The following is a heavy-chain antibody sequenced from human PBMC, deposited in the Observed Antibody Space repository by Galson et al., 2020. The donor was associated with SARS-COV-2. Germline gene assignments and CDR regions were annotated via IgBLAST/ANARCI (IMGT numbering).Heavy chain of an antibody. J-gene: IGHJ4*02. CDR1: VYTFPSYG. CDR3: ARVPWNYDFWCGYYHD. Sequence: ASVKVTCKASVYTFPSYGISWVRQAPGQGLEWMGWISAYNGNTNYAQKLQGRVTMTTDTSTSTAYMELRSLRSDDTAVYYCARVPWNYDFWCGYYHDWGQGTLVTVSS. CDR2: ISAYNGNT. D-gene: IGHD3-3*01. V-gene: IGHV1-18*01.